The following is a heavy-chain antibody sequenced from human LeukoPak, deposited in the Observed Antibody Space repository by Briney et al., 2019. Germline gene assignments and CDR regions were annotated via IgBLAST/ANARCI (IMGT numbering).Heavy chain of an antibody. CDR3: ARALRMERWLQLVGY. D-gene: IGHD5-24*01. CDR2: INPSGGST. CDR1: GYTFTSYY. J-gene: IGHJ4*02. V-gene: IGHV1-46*01. Sequence: ASVKVSCKASGYTFTSYYMHWVRQAPGQGLEWMGIINPSGGSTSYAQKFQGRVTMTRDTSTSTVYMELSSPRSEDTAVYYCARALRMERWLQLVGYWGQGTLVTVSS.